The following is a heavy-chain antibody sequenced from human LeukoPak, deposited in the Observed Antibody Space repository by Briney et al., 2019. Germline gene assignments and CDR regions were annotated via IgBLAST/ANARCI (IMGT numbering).Heavy chain of an antibody. J-gene: IGHJ4*02. D-gene: IGHD3-3*01. V-gene: IGHV1-69*04. CDR1: GGTFSSYA. Sequence: ASVKVSCKASGGTFSSYAISWVRQAPGQGLEWMGRIIPILGIANYAQKFQGRVTITADKSTSTAYMELSSLRSDDTAVYYCARDIGYDFWSGYYFDYWGQGTLVTVSS. CDR2: IIPILGIA. CDR3: ARDIGYDFWSGYYFDY.